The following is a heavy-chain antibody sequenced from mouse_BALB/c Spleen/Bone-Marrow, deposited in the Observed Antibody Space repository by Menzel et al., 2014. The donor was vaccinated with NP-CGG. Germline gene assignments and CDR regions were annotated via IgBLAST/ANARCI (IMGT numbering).Heavy chain of an antibody. CDR1: GFTFSDYA. Sequence: EVMLVESGGGLVKPGGSLKLSCAASGFTFSDYAMSWVRQTPVKSLEWVATICSGGFHTYYLDSVKGQFTISRDNAKNTLYMQISSLRSEDAAMYYCARHGDEGDFDQWGQGTTLTVSS. J-gene: IGHJ2*01. V-gene: IGHV5-9-1*01. CDR2: ICSGGFHT. CDR3: ARHGDEGDFDQ.